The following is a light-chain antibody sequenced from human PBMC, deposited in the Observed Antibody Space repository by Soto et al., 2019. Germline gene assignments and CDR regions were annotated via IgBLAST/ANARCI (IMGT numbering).Light chain of an antibody. V-gene: IGKV1-33*01. CDR3: QQYDNLPLT. CDR2: DAS. J-gene: IGKJ4*01. CDR1: QDMSNY. Sequence: DIQMTQSPSSLSASVGDRVTITCQASQDMSNYLNWYQQKPGKAPKLLIYDASNLETGVPSRFSGSGSGTDFNFTIRSLQPEDIATYYCQQYDNLPLTFGGGTKVEIK.